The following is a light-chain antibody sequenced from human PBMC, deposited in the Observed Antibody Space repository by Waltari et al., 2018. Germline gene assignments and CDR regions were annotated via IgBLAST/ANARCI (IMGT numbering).Light chain of an antibody. CDR1: QSMSSF. Sequence: DIQVTQSPSSLSASVGDRVTITSRASQSMSSFLNWYQQKPGKAPRLLISATSNLQSGVPSRFSGSGAGADCTLTINSLQPEDFATYYCLQSYSLSLFTFGPGTRVDIK. CDR2: ATS. V-gene: IGKV1-39*01. CDR3: LQSYSLSLFT. J-gene: IGKJ3*01.